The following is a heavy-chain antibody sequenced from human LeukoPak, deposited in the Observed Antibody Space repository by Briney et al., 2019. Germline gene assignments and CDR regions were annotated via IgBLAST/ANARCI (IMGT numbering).Heavy chain of an antibody. CDR1: GFTFSDSW. D-gene: IGHD3-16*01. Sequence: GGSLRLSCAASGFTFSDSWISWVRQAPGKGLEWVANMNQDGSEKDYVDSVKGRFTISRDNARNSLYLQMSSLRAEDTAVYYCATYTHWVAGDVWGQGTTVTVSS. CDR3: ATYTHWVAGDV. V-gene: IGHV3-7*01. CDR2: MNQDGSEK. J-gene: IGHJ6*02.